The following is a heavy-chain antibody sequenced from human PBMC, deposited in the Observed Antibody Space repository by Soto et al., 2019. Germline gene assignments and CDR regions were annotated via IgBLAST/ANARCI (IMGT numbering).Heavy chain of an antibody. CDR3: AREYCTGGTCSGSFHY. J-gene: IGHJ4*02. V-gene: IGHV3-11*01. CDR1: GFTFSDSY. D-gene: IGHD2-15*01. CDR2: ISDSGGTI. Sequence: KTGGSLRLSCAASGFTFSDSYMSWIRQAPGKGLEWVSYISDSGGTIYYADSVKGRFTISRDNAKNSLFLQMNSLRAEDTALYYCAREYCTGGTCSGSFHYWGQGTLVTVSS.